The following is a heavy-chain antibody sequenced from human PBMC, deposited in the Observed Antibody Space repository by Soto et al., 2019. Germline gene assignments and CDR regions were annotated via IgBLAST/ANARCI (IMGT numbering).Heavy chain of an antibody. CDR3: ASYRGSGTLDY. D-gene: IGHD2-21*01. V-gene: IGHV4-59*01. J-gene: IGHJ4*02. Sequence: QVQLQESGPGLVKPSETLSLTCTVSGGSISSYYWSWIRQPPGKGLEWIGYIYYSGSTNYNPSLKRRVTISVDTSKNQFSLKLSSVTAADTAVYYCASYRGSGTLDYWGQGTLVTVSS. CDR2: IYYSGST. CDR1: GGSISSYY.